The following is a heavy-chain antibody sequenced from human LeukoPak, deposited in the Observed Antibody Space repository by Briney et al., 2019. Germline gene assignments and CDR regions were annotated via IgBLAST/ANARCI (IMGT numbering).Heavy chain of an antibody. J-gene: IGHJ5*02. D-gene: IGHD3-10*02. CDR3: ARVVRGVISCFDL. V-gene: IGHV3-33*01. CDR1: GFTFSSYG. CDR2: IWYDGSNK. Sequence: GRSLRLSCAASGFTFSSYGMHWVRQAPGKGLEWVAVIWYDGSNKYYADSVKGRFTISRDNSKNTLYLQMNSLRAEDTAVYYCARVVRGVISCFDLWGQGTLVTVSS.